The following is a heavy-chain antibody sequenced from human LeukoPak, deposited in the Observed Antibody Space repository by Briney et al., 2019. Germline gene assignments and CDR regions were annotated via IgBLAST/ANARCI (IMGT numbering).Heavy chain of an antibody. CDR2: IYYSGST. CDR1: GGSISSSSYY. D-gene: IGHD3-22*01. V-gene: IGHV4-39*01. CDR3: AIVKYYYASSGYEDSGIVDY. J-gene: IGHJ4*02. Sequence: SETLSLTCTVSGGSISSSSYYWGWIRQPPGKGLEWIGSIYYSGSTYYNPSLKSRVTISVDTSKNQFSLKLSSVTAADTAVYYCAIVKYYYASSGYEDSGIVDYWGQGTLVTVSS.